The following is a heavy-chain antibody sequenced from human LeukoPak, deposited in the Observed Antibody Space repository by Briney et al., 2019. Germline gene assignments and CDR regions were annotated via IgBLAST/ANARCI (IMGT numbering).Heavy chain of an antibody. D-gene: IGHD3-3*01. CDR3: AREWGFWSGYPNPYFDY. CDR1: GFTVSSNY. V-gene: IGHV3-53*01. J-gene: IGHJ4*02. Sequence: GGSLRLSCATSGFTVSSNYMSWVRQAPGKGLEWVSVIYDSGTTYYADSVKGRFLIFRDTSKNTLYLQMNSLRAEDTAVYYCAREWGFWSGYPNPYFDYWGQGTLVTVSS. CDR2: IYDSGTT.